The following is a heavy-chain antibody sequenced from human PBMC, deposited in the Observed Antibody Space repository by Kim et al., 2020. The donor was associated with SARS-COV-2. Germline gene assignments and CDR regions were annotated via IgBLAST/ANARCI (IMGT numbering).Heavy chain of an antibody. CDR3: ARDPYGSGSYFATPDYGMDV. J-gene: IGHJ6*02. CDR2: ISAYNCNT. D-gene: IGHD3-10*01. Sequence: ASVKVSCKASGYTFTSYGISWVRQAPGQGLEWMGWISAYNCNTNYAQKLQGRVTMTTDTSTSTAYMELRSLRSDDTAVYYCARDPYGSGSYFATPDYGMDVWGQGTTVTVSS. V-gene: IGHV1-18*01. CDR1: GYTFTSYG.